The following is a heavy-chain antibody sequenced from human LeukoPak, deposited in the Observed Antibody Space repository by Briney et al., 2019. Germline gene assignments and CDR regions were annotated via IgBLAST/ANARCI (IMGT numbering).Heavy chain of an antibody. D-gene: IGHD3-22*01. V-gene: IGHV3-23*01. CDR1: GFTFSSYA. Sequence: PGGSLRLSCAASGFTFSSYAMSWVRQAPGKGLEWVSSLSGSGGTTYYADSVKGRFTISRDNSKNTLHLQMNSLRAEDTAVYYCAKDGWDYYDRSGYPNDYWGQGTLVTVSS. J-gene: IGHJ4*02. CDR2: LSGSGGTT. CDR3: AKDGWDYYDRSGYPNDY.